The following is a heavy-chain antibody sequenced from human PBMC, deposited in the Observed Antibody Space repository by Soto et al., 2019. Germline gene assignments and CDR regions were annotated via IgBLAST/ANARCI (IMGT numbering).Heavy chain of an antibody. V-gene: IGHV4-39*01. D-gene: IGHD2-2*01. Sequence: SETLSLTCTVSGGSISSGPYSWGWIRQPPGKGLEWIGTFYYSGSTNYNPSLESRVTISVDTSRNQFSLKVSSVTAADTAVYYCARLGRYCSSTSYYGHYTMDVWGQGTTVT. CDR1: GGSISSGPYS. CDR3: ARLGRYCSSTSYYGHYTMDV. J-gene: IGHJ6*02. CDR2: FYYSGST.